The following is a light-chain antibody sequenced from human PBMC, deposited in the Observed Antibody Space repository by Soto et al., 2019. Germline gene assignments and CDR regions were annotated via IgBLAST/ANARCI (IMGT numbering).Light chain of an antibody. CDR3: MRAVQTPYT. CDR1: QSLLHSNGYNY. Sequence: DIVMTQSPLSLPVTPGEPASISCRSSQSLLHSNGYNYLDWYLQKPGQSPQLLIYLGSNRASGVLDRFSGSGSGTDFTLKVSRVEAEDVGVYYCMRAVQTPYTFGQGTKLEIK. J-gene: IGKJ2*01. V-gene: IGKV2-28*01. CDR2: LGS.